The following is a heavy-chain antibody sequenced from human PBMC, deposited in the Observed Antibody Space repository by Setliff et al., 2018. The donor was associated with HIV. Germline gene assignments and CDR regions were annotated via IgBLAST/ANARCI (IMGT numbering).Heavy chain of an antibody. CDR2: ISGSNSRT. CDR3: AKHECSGGCYYYMDV. CDR1: GFTFSDYY. J-gene: IGHJ6*03. V-gene: IGHV3-23*01. Sequence: GGSLRLSCAASGFTFSDYYMSWIRQAPGKGLEWVSGISGSNSRTDYVDSVKGRFTISRDKSKNTLHLQLNSLRAEDTAVYYCAKHECSGGCYYYMDVWGKGIMVTVSS. D-gene: IGHD2-15*01.